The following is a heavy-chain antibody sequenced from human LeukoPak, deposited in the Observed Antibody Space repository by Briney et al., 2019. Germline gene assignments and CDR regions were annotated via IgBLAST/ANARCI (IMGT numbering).Heavy chain of an antibody. J-gene: IGHJ4*02. CDR3: ARSVGATGYFDY. D-gene: IGHD1-26*01. CDR2: INPSGGST. V-gene: IGHV1-46*01. CDR1: GYTFTSYY. Sequence: ASVTVSFTASGYTFTSYYMHWVRQASGQGLEWMGIINPSGGSTSYAQKFQGRVTMTRDTSTSTVYMELSSLRSGDTAVYYCARSVGATGYFDYWGQGTLVTVSS.